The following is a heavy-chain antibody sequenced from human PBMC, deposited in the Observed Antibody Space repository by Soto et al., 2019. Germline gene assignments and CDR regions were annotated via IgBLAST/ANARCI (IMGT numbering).Heavy chain of an antibody. J-gene: IGHJ4*02. CDR3: TSFDSNGYYPQHDY. D-gene: IGHD3-22*01. Sequence: SVKVSCKVSGGSFSSFSINWVRQAPGQRFEWMGGIIPIFGTANFTQKFQDRVTFTADESTATAYMTLSSLTSEDAAFYYCTSFDSNGYYPQHDYWGPGTQVTVSS. CDR1: GGSFSSFS. CDR2: IIPIFGTA. V-gene: IGHV1-69*13.